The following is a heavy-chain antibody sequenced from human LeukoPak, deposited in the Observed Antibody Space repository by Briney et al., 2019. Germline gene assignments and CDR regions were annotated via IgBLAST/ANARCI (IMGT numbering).Heavy chain of an antibody. CDR2: INYSGST. CDR1: GGSISSSSYY. CDR3: ARHGGYVALAFDI. V-gene: IGHV4-39*01. D-gene: IGHD3-16*01. J-gene: IGHJ3*02. Sequence: SETLSLTCTVSGGSISSSSYYWGWIRQPPGKGLEWIGSINYSGSTYYNPSLKSRVTISVDTSKNQFSLKLSSVTAADTAVYYCARHGGYVALAFDIWGQGTMVTVSS.